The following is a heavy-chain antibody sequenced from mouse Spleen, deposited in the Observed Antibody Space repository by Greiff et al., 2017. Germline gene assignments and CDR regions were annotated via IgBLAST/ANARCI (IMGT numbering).Heavy chain of an antibody. V-gene: IGHV1-85*01. Sequence: LVESGPELVKPGASVKLSCKASGYTFTSYDINWVKQRPGQGLEWIGWIYPRDGSTKYNEKFKGKATLTVDTSSSTAYMELHSLTSEDSAVYFCARGNWDWYFDVWGAGTTVTVSS. D-gene: IGHD4-1*02. J-gene: IGHJ1*01. CDR2: IYPRDGST. CDR3: ARGNWDWYFDV. CDR1: GYTFTSYD.